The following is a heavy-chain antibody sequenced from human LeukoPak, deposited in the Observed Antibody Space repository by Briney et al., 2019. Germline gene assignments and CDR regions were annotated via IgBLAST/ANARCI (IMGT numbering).Heavy chain of an antibody. J-gene: IGHJ3*02. CDR2: ITPILGIA. D-gene: IGHD4-23*01. CDR3: ATISYGGNSFSDAFDI. CDR1: GGTFSSYA. Sequence: GSSVKVSCKASGGTFSSYAISWVRQAPGQGLEWMGRITPILGIANYAQKFQDRVTITADKSTSTAYMELSSLRSEDTAVYYCATISYGGNSFSDAFDIWGQGTMVTVSS. V-gene: IGHV1-69*04.